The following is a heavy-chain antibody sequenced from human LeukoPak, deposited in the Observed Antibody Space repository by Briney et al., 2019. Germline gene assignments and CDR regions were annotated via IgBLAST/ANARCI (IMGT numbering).Heavy chain of an antibody. CDR3: ARVYGGNSDDAFDI. CDR1: GFIFSNYG. J-gene: IGHJ3*02. Sequence: GGSLRLSCAASGFIFSNYGMNWVRQAPGKGLEWVSFISSSSSYIYYADSVKGRFTISRDNAKNSLYLQMNSLRAEDTAAYYCARVYGGNSDDAFDIWGQGTMVTVSS. V-gene: IGHV3-21*01. CDR2: ISSSSSYI. D-gene: IGHD4-23*01.